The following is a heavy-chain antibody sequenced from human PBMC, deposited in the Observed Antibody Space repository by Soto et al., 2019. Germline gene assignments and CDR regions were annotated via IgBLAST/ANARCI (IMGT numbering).Heavy chain of an antibody. V-gene: IGHV4-39*01. D-gene: IGHD3-10*01. J-gene: IGHJ4*02. CDR1: GGSISGSTYY. Sequence: QLQLQESGPGLVKPSETLSLTCTVSGGSISGSTYYWGWIRQPPGKGLEYIGSTYYSGRTYYNPSLKGRVAVSVDTSKNQFSLNLNSVTAADTAVYYRARHGSGSQYPIDHWGQGTLVTVSS. CDR2: TYYSGRT. CDR3: ARHGSGSQYPIDH.